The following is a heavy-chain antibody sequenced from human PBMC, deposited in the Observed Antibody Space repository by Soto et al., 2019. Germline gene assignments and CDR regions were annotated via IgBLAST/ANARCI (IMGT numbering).Heavy chain of an antibody. CDR1: GFTFSRSP. D-gene: IGHD2-15*01. Sequence: QVQLVESGGGEVQPGTSLRLSCAASGFTFSRSPMHWVRQAPGKGLDWVGLISADGSSQHYADSVRGRFIISRDNFRSTVSLQMDRLRAEDTAVYYCARPVVAGTPDYWGQGTLVNVSS. J-gene: IGHJ4*02. V-gene: IGHV3-30-3*01. CDR3: ARPVVAGTPDY. CDR2: ISADGSSQ.